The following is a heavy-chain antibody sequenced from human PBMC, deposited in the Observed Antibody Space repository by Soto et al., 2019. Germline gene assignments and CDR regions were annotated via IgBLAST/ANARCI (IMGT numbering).Heavy chain of an antibody. V-gene: IGHV4-39*07. Sequence: SETLSLTCTVSGGSISSSSYYWGWIRQPPGKGLEWIGTIYYSGSTYYNPSLKSRVTISVDTSKNQFSLKLSSVTAADTAVYYCARGHARGISGPLNHPRFDYWGQGTLVTVSS. CDR1: GGSISSSSYY. CDR3: ARGHARGISGPLNHPRFDY. J-gene: IGHJ4*02. CDR2: IYYSGST. D-gene: IGHD2-15*01.